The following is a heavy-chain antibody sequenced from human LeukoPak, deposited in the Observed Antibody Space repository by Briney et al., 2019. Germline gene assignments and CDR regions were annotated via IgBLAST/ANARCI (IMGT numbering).Heavy chain of an antibody. D-gene: IGHD3-22*01. CDR3: ARDGLYYYDSSGLDY. Sequence: ASVKVSCKASGYPFTSYYMHWVRQAPGQGLEWMEIINPSGGSTSYAQKFQGRVTMTRDTSTSTVYMELSSLRSEDTAVYYCARDGLYYYDSSGLDYWGQGTLVTVSS. J-gene: IGHJ4*02. V-gene: IGHV1-46*01. CDR1: GYPFTSYY. CDR2: INPSGGST.